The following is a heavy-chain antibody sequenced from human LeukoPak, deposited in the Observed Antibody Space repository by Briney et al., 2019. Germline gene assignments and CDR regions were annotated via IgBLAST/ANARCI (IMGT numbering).Heavy chain of an antibody. J-gene: IGHJ4*02. V-gene: IGHV3-48*03. Sequence: GGSLRLSCAASRFTFSSYDMSWVRQAPGKGLEGISYISGSGSAIYYADSVKGRFTISRDNAKNSLNLQMYSLRAEDTAIYYCARSHGDSDYYDYWGQGTLVTVSS. CDR1: RFTFSSYD. CDR3: ARSHGDSDYYDY. CDR2: ISGSGSAI. D-gene: IGHD4-17*01.